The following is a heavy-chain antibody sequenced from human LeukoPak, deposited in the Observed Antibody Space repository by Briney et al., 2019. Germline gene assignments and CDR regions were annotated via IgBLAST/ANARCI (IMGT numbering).Heavy chain of an antibody. CDR1: GVSISSYY. V-gene: IGHV4-59*01. D-gene: IGHD6-6*01. J-gene: IGHJ6*03. CDR2: IYYSGST. Sequence: SETLSLTCTVSGVSISSYYWSWIRQPPGKGLEWIGYIYYSGSTNYNPSLKSRVTISVDTSKNQFSLKLSSVTAADTAAYYCARVVAARTYYMDVWGKGTTVTVSS. CDR3: ARVVAARTYYMDV.